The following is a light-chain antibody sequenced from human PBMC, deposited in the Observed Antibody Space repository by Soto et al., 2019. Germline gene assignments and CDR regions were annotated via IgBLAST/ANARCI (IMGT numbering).Light chain of an antibody. CDR1: SSDVGSYNL. J-gene: IGLJ2*01. V-gene: IGLV2-23*02. Sequence: QSVLTQPASVSGSPGQSITISCTGTSSDVGSYNLVSWYQQHPGKAPKLMIYEVSKRPSGVSNRFSGSKSGNTASLTISGLQAEDEADYHCCSYAGSSSLVFGGGTKLTVL. CDR2: EVS. CDR3: CSYAGSSSLV.